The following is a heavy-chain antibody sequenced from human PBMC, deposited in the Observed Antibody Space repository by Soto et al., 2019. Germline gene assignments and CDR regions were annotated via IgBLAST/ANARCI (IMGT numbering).Heavy chain of an antibody. V-gene: IGHV4-34*01. J-gene: IGHJ5*02. CDR2: INHSGST. D-gene: IGHD6-13*01. CDR1: GGSFSGYY. Sequence: SETLSLTCAVYGGSFSGYYWSWIRQPPGKGLEWIGEINHSGSTNYNPSLKSRVTIAVDTSKNQFSRKLSSVTAADTAVYYCARWQQLVRSSHWFDPWGQGTLVTVSS. CDR3: ARWQQLVRSSHWFDP.